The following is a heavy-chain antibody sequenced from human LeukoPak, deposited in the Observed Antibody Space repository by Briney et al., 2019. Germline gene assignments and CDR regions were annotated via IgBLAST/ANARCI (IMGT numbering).Heavy chain of an antibody. V-gene: IGHV3-30*02. CDR3: VNGESFYGDYGFDY. Sequence: PGGSLRLSCAASGFTFGSYGMNWVRQAPGKGLEWLASIRSDNSDTYYADSVKGRFTISRDNSKNTLYLQMNNLRVEDTAVFYCVNGESFYGDYGFDYWGQGTLVTVSS. CDR1: GFTFGSYG. D-gene: IGHD4-17*01. J-gene: IGHJ4*02. CDR2: IRSDNSDT.